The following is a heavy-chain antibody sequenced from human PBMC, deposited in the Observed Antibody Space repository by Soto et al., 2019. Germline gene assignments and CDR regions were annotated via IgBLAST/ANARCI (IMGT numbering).Heavy chain of an antibody. CDR3: VRTVGWLDP. V-gene: IGHV6-1*01. Sequence: SQTLSLTRVIFGDSVSSDSAAWNWIRQSPSRGLEWLGRTYYRSKWYKEYAASVKSRITINPDTSKNQFSLQLNSVSPEDTAVYYCVRTVGWLDPWGQGTLVTVSS. CDR2: TYYRSKWYK. CDR1: GDSVSSDSAA. D-gene: IGHD2-15*01. J-gene: IGHJ5*02.